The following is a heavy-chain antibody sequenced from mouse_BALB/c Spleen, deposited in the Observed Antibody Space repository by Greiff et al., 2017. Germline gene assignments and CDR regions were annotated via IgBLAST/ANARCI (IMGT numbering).Heavy chain of an antibody. J-gene: IGHJ4*01. Sequence: QVQLQQSGAELARPGASVKLSCKASGYTFTSYWMQWVKQRPGQGLEWIGAIYPGDGDTRYTQKFKGKATLTADKSSSTAYMQLSSLASEDSAVYYCARGSSGYVRAMDYWGQGTSVTVSS. D-gene: IGHD3-1*01. CDR3: ARGSSGYVRAMDY. V-gene: IGHV1-87*01. CDR1: GYTFTSYW. CDR2: IYPGDGDT.